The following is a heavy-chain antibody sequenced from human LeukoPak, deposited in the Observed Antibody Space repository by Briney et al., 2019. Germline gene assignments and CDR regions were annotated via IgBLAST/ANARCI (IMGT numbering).Heavy chain of an antibody. CDR3: ARHYYDSSGYSRGSYYYYGMDV. CDR2: IYHSGST. D-gene: IGHD3-22*01. CDR1: GGSISSSNW. Sequence: SETLSLTCAVSGGSISSSNWWSWVRQPPGKGLEWIGEIYHSGSTNYNPSLKSRVTISVDKSKNQFSLKLSSVTAADTAVYYCARHYYDSSGYSRGSYYYYGMDVWGQGTTVTVSS. J-gene: IGHJ6*02. V-gene: IGHV4-4*02.